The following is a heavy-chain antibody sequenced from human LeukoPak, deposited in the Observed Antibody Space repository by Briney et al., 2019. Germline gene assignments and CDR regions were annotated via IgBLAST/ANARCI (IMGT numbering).Heavy chain of an antibody. CDR3: AKDPSGSYLRGYFDY. J-gene: IGHJ4*02. Sequence: PGGSLRLSCAASGFTFSSYGMHWVRQAPGKGLEWVAVISYDGSNKYYADSVKGRFTISRDNSKNTLYLQMNGLRAEDTAVYYCAKDPSGSYLRGYFDYWGQGTLVTVSS. D-gene: IGHD1-26*01. CDR1: GFTFSSYG. V-gene: IGHV3-30*18. CDR2: ISYDGSNK.